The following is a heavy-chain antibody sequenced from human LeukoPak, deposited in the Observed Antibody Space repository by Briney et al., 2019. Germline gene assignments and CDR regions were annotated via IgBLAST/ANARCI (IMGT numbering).Heavy chain of an antibody. J-gene: IGHJ4*02. CDR3: ARDIGSGWSHY. V-gene: IGHV1-2*02. CDR2: INPNSGAT. CDR1: GYTFTGYY. D-gene: IGHD6-19*01. Sequence: ASVKVSCKASGYTFTGYYMHWVRQAPGRELEWMGWINPNSGATNYAQKFQDRVTMTRDTSISTAYMDLSRLRSDDTAVYYCARDIGSGWSHYWGQGTLLTVSS.